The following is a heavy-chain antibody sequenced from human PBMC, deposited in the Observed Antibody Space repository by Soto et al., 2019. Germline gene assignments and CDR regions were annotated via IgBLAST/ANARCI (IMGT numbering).Heavy chain of an antibody. Sequence: EVQLLESGGGLVQPGGSLRLSCVGSGFFCSSYTMTWVRKSPGKGLEWVSSFSATSENTYYADSVRGRFTISRDNSKNTLFLQMNRLTAEDTAMYYCAKARDQQWVRLPFDYWGQGILVIVSS. CDR3: AKARDQQWVRLPFDY. J-gene: IGHJ4*02. CDR2: FSATSENT. V-gene: IGHV3-23*01. CDR1: GFFCSSYT. D-gene: IGHD6-19*01.